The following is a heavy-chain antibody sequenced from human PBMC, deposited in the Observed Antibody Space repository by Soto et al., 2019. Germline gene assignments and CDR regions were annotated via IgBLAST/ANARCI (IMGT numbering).Heavy chain of an antibody. J-gene: IGHJ6*02. D-gene: IGHD2-15*01. V-gene: IGHV4-39*01. CDR3: TKGGWLDV. CDR2: IYYSGST. CDR1: GGSISSSSYY. Sequence: PSETLSLTCTVSGGSISSSSYYWGWIRQPPGKGLEWIGSIYYSGSTYYNPSLKSRVTISVDTSKNQFSLKLSSVTAEDTAVYYCTKGGWLDVWGQGTTVTVSS.